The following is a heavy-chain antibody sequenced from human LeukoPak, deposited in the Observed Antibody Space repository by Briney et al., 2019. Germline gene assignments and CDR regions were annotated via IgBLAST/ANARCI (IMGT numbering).Heavy chain of an antibody. D-gene: IGHD1-14*01. V-gene: IGHV3-21*06. CDR3: ATETNGRHYDY. CDR2: IGPTGSDR. J-gene: IGHJ4*02. Sequence: VKPGGSLRLSCSASGLTFSTSGFNWVRQAPGKGLEWVASIGPTGSDRYHADSIKGRFTISRDNANNFLYLQMNSLRAEDTAVYYCATETNGRHYDYWGQGTLLTVSS. CDR1: GLTFSTSG.